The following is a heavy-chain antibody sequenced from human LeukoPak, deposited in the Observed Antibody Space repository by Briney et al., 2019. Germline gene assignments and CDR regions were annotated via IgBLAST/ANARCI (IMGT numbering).Heavy chain of an antibody. CDR3: AKVQEMDTILPPFHY. CDR2: INGRASTT. Sequence: GGSLRLSCAASGFTFRNYAMMGVREAPGRGLEGGSAINGRASTTYLAYSVKGPFTSSRDNSKNTLYLQVNSLRTADTAIYYCAKVQEMDTILPPFHYWGQGTLVTVSS. CDR1: GFTFRNYA. J-gene: IGHJ4*02. D-gene: IGHD5-24*01. V-gene: IGHV3-23*01.